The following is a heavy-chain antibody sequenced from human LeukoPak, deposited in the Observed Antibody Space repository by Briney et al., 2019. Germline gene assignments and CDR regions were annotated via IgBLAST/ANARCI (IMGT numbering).Heavy chain of an antibody. CDR3: SNGMSVAGTR. CDR2: IKRKTDGGTT. CDR1: GVSFRNSW. V-gene: IGHV3-15*01. Sequence: GGSLRLSCAASGVSFRNSWMSWVRQAPGKGLEWVGRIKRKTDGGTTDYAAPVKGRFTISRDDSKNTLYLEMNSLKTEDTAVYYCSNGMSVAGTRWGQGTLVTVSS. J-gene: IGHJ4*02. D-gene: IGHD6-19*01.